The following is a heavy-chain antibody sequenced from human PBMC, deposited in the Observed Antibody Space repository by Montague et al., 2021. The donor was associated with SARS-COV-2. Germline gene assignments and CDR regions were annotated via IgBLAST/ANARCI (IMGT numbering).Heavy chain of an antibody. J-gene: IGHJ1*01. Sequence: SETLSLTCTVSGDSISSGFYYWGWVRQSPGKGLEWIGSMFYRGSPFYDPSFKTRAIISVDTSMNEFSLDLASVTVADTAKYCCAGQSVVYDTRGHWDHWGQGALVTVSS. V-gene: IGHV4-39*01. D-gene: IGHD2/OR15-2a*01. CDR1: GDSISSGFYY. CDR2: MFYRGSP. CDR3: AGQSVVYDTRGHWDH.